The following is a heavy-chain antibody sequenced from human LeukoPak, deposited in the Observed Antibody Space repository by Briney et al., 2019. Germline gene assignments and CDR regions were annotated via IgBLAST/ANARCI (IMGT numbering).Heavy chain of an antibody. Sequence: GESLKISCKASDYIFTTYWIAWVRQMPGKGLEWMGIIYPGDSDTRLSPSFQGQVTISVDKSVSTADLQWSSLKASDTAMYYCARQRGDYYYYMDVWGKGTTVTVSS. D-gene: IGHD3-10*01. CDR3: ARQRGDYYYYMDV. CDR1: DYIFTTYW. CDR2: IYPGDSDT. J-gene: IGHJ6*03. V-gene: IGHV5-51*01.